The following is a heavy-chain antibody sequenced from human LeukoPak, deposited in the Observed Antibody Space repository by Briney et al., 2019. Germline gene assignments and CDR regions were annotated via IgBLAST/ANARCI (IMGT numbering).Heavy chain of an antibody. CDR2: ISGTGVST. CDR3: ATVNA. D-gene: IGHD2-8*01. V-gene: IGHV3-23*01. Sequence: GGSLRLSCAASGFTFSSYAMSWVRQAPGKGLEWVAAISGTGVSTYYADSVKGRFTISRDNSKNTVYLQMNSLRGEDTAVYHCATVNAWGQGTLVTVSS. CDR1: GFTFSSYA. J-gene: IGHJ4*02.